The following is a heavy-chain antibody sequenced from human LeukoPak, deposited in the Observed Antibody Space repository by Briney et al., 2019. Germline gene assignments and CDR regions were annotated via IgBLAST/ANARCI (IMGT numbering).Heavy chain of an antibody. CDR1: GFSISNYW. CDR2: IKGDGSEK. CDR3: ARDLAAAGTGYRYGMDV. J-gene: IGHJ6*02. D-gene: IGHD6-13*01. V-gene: IGHV3-7*01. Sequence: GGSLRLSCAASGFSISNYWMTWVRQAPGKGLECVANIKGDGSEKNYVDSVKGRFTISRDNAKNSLYLQMNSLRAEDTAVYYCARDLAAAGTGYRYGMDVWGQGTTVTVSS.